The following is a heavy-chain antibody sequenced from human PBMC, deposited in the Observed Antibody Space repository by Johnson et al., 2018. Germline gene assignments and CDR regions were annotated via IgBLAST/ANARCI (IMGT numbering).Heavy chain of an antibody. CDR1: GFTFSTYD. Sequence: QVQLVQSGGGVVQPGRSLRLSCAASGFTFSTYDIHWVRQAPGKGLEWVAVISYDGSNKYYADSVKGRFTISRDNAKNSRYLQMNSLRAEDTALYYCAKDAGYYYMDVWGKGTTVTVSS. CDR3: AKDAGYYYMDV. CDR2: ISYDGSNK. V-gene: IGHV3-30*18. J-gene: IGHJ6*03.